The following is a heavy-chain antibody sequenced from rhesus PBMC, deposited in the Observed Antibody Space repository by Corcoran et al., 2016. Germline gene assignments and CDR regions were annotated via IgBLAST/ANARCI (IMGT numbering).Heavy chain of an antibody. D-gene: IGHD4-29*01. V-gene: IGHV4-122*02. CDR1: GYSISSAYG. CDR2: LPYRGRT. CDR3: ARSDGSREYSAV. Sequence: QLQLRESGPGLVKPSETMSLTCAVSGYSISSAYGWSWIRQPPGGGREWMGYLPYRGRTRYNPCLNNRVTSSTDTAKIEFCPKLSPLTAADPPVYPCARSDGSREYSAVGGPRALVT. J-gene: IGHJ1*01.